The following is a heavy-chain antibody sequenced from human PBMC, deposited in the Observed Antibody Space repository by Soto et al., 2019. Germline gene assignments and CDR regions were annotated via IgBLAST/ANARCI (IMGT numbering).Heavy chain of an antibody. CDR2: IIPIFGTA. J-gene: IGHJ6*02. V-gene: IGHV1-69*13. Sequence: GASVKVSCKASGGTFSSYAISWVRQAPGQGLEWMGGIIPIFGTANYAQKFQGRVTITADESTSTAYMELSSLRSEDTAVYYCATNSGRGSGSYEFYYYYGMDVWGQGTTVTVYS. CDR3: ATNSGRGSGSYEFYYYYGMDV. D-gene: IGHD3-10*01. CDR1: GGTFSSYA.